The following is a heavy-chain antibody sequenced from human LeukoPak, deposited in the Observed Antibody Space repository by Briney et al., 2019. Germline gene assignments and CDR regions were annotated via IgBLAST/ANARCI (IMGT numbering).Heavy chain of an antibody. V-gene: IGHV7-4-1*01. D-gene: IGHD6-19*01. CDR3: ASWMVGTRGAFDI. CDR1: GNTFTSYA. CDR2: INANTGNP. J-gene: IGHJ3*02. Sequence: RRASVKVSCKASGNTFTSYAVNWVRQAPGQGLEWMGWINANTGNPKYAQGFTGRFVFSLDTSVSTAYLQIRSLKAEDTAVYFCASWMVGTRGAFDIWGQGTMVTVSS.